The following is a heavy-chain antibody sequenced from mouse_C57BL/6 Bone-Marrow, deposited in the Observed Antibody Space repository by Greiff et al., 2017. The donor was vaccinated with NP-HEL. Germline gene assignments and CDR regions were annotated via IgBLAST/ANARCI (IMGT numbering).Heavy chain of an antibody. CDR2: INPYNGGT. CDR1: GYTFTDYY. J-gene: IGHJ1*03. Sequence: EVQLQQSGPVLVKPGASVKMSCKASGYTFTDYYMNWVKQSHGKSLEWIGVINPYNGGTSYNQKFKGKATLTVDKSSSTAYMELNSLTSEDSAVYYCARRRYYGSSYVWYFDVWGTGTTVTVSS. D-gene: IGHD1-1*01. V-gene: IGHV1-19*01. CDR3: ARRRYYGSSYVWYFDV.